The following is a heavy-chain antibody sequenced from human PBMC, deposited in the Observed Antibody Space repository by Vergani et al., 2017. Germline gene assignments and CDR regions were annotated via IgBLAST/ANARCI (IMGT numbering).Heavy chain of an antibody. V-gene: IGHV4-59*12. CDR3: ARIPTRKLPY. D-gene: IGHD6-6*01. CDR2: IYYSGST. J-gene: IGHJ4*02. Sequence: QVQLQESGPGLVKPSETLSLTCTVSGGSISSYYWSWIRQPPGKGLEWIGYIYYSGSTNYNPSLKSRVTISVDTSKNQFSLKLSSVTAADTAVYYCARIPTRKLPYWGQGTLVTVSS. CDR1: GGSISSYY.